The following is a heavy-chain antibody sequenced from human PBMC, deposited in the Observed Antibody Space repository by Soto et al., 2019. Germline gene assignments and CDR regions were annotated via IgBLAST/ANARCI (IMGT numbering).Heavy chain of an antibody. J-gene: IGHJ5*02. CDR1: GGTFSSYT. Sequence: SVKVSCKASGGTFSSYTISWVRQAPGQGLEWMGRIIPILGIANYAQKFQGRVTITADKSTSTAYMELSSLRSEDTAVYYCASSATPMPPNWSDPWGQGTLVTVSS. CDR3: ASSATPMPPNWSDP. CDR2: IIPILGIA. D-gene: IGHD2-2*01. V-gene: IGHV1-69*02.